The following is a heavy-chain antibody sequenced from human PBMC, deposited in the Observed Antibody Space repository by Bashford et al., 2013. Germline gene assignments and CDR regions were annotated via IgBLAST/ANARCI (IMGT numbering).Heavy chain of an antibody. J-gene: IGHJ6*01. CDR1: GGSTTSSS. CDR2: IYSSGTT. CDR3: ARQYSSGYVYYFYGMDV. D-gene: IGHD3-22*01. V-gene: IGHV4-59*05. Sequence: SETLSLTCTVSGGSTTSSSWSWIRQPAGKGLEWIGRIYSSGTTDYNPSLKSRVTISEDTSKNQFSLKLRSVSAADTAMYYCARQYSSGYVYYFYGMDVWGPRGPRSPVSS.